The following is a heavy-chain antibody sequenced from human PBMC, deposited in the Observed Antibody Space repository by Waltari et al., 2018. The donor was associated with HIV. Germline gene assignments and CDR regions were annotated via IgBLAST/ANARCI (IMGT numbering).Heavy chain of an antibody. CDR3: ARGGLRFLEHTSHYFDALDV. D-gene: IGHD3-3*01. V-gene: IGHV1-69*12. J-gene: IGHJ6*02. CDR1: GGTFSTYP. Sequence: QVQLVQSGSELKKPGYSVKVSCKASGGTFSTYPIRWGGQAPGQGREWLGGLLPMFGTVRYEQKFKDRVTITADASTRTAHMEMSSLRLEDTSMYYCARGGLRFLEHTSHYFDALDVWGQGTTVTVSS. CDR2: LLPMFGTV.